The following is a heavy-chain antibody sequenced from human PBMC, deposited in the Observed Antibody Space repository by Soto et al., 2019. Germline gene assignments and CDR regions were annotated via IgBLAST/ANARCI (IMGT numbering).Heavy chain of an antibody. J-gene: IGHJ4*02. CDR2: INPNSGGT. CDR1: GYTFTGYY. V-gene: IGHV1-2*04. CDR3: ARDSVVIHDYDRGVPAY. Sequence: ASVKVSCKASGYTFTGYYMHWVRQAPGQGLEWMGWINPNSGGTNYAQKFQGWVTMTRDTSISTAYMELSRLRSDDTAVYYCARDSVVIHDYDRGVPAYWGRGSLVTGS. D-gene: IGHD3-22*01.